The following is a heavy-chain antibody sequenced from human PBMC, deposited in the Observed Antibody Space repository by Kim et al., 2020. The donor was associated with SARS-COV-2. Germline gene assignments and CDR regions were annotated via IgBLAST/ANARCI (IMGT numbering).Heavy chain of an antibody. J-gene: IGHJ5*02. CDR1: GGSISSGGYY. D-gene: IGHD3-3*01. CDR3: ARLEGITIFGVVIIGWFDP. V-gene: IGHV4-31*03. CDR2: IYYSGRT. Sequence: SETLYLTCTVSGGSISSGGYYWSWIRQHPGKGLEWIGYIYYSGRTYYNPSLKSRVTISVDTSKNQFSLKLSSVTAADTAVYYCARLEGITIFGVVIIGWFDPWGQGTLVTVCS.